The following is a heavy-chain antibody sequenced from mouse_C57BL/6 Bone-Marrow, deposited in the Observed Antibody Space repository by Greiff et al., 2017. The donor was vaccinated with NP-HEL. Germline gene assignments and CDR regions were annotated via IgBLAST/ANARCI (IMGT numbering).Heavy chain of an antibody. CDR1: GYAFSSYW. D-gene: IGHD3-2*02. CDR3: ATSTAQATSSDY. Sequence: QVQLKQSGAELVKPGASVKISCKASGYAFSSYWMNWVKQRPGKGLEWIGQIYPGDGDTNYNGKFKGKATLTADKSSSTAYMQLSSLTSEDSAVYFCATSTAQATSSDYWGQGTTLTVSS. CDR2: IYPGDGDT. V-gene: IGHV1-80*01. J-gene: IGHJ2*01.